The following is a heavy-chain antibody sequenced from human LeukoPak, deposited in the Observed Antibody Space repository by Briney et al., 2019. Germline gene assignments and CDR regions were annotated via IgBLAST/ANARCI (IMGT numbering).Heavy chain of an antibody. CDR2: ISAYNGNT. CDR1: GYTFTSYG. CDR3: ARDFSLEPSYYYYMDV. J-gene: IGHJ6*03. V-gene: IGHV1-18*01. D-gene: IGHD1-1*01. Sequence: ASVKVSCKASGYTFTSYGISWVRQAPGQGLEWMGWISAYNGNTNYAQKFQGRVTMTRDTSTSTVYMELSSLRSEDTAVYYCARDFSLEPSYYYYMDVWGKGTTVTVSS.